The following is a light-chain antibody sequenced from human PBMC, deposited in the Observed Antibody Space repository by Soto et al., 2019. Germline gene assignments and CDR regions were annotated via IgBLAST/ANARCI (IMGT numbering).Light chain of an antibody. V-gene: IGLV1-40*01. CDR1: TSNIGAGFD. J-gene: IGLJ2*01. CDR3: QSYDTGVSGSI. CDR2: SDT. Sequence: QSVLTQPPSGSGAPGPRLTISCSGSTSNIGAGFDVHWYQQFPGAAPTLLIYSDTSRPSGVPRRFSASKYGTSASLTSTGVRTEDEADYYCQSYDTGVSGSIFGGGTKLTVL.